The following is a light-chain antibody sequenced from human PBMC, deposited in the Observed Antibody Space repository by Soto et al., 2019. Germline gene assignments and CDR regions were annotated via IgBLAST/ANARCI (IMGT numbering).Light chain of an antibody. CDR1: SSDVGSYNL. V-gene: IGLV2-14*02. CDR3: AAWDDTLDAQV. CDR2: EAS. J-gene: IGLJ7*01. Sequence: QSALTQPASVSGSPGQSITISCTGTSSDVGSYNLVSWYQQHPGKAPKLMIYEASERPSGVSNRFSGSKSGTSVSLAISGLRSDDEATYYCAAWDDTLDAQVFGGGTQLTVL.